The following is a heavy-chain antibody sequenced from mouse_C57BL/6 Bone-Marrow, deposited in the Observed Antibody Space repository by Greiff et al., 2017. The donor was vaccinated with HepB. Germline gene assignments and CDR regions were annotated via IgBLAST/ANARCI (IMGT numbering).Heavy chain of an antibody. V-gene: IGHV1-19*01. CDR2: INPYNGGT. Sequence: VQLQQSGPVLVKPGASVKMSCKASGYTFTDYYMNWVKQSHGKSLEWIGVINPYNGGTSYNQKFKGKATLTVDKSSSTAYMELNSLTSEDSAVYYCARPIYYGSSPFGYWGQGTTLTVSS. J-gene: IGHJ2*01. CDR1: GYTFTDYY. CDR3: ARPIYYGSSPFGY. D-gene: IGHD1-1*01.